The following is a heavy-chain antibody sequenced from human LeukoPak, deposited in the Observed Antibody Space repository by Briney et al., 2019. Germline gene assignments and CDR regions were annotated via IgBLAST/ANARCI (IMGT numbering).Heavy chain of an antibody. J-gene: IGHJ5*02. Sequence: SETLSLTCAVYGGSFSGYYWSWIRLPPGKGLEWIGEINHSGSTNYNPSLKSRVTISVDTSKNQFSLKLSSVTAADTAVYYCARGAAYYDSSGYYWFDPWGQGTLVTVSS. CDR1: GGSFSGYY. V-gene: IGHV4-34*01. CDR3: ARGAAYYDSSGYYWFDP. CDR2: INHSGST. D-gene: IGHD3-22*01.